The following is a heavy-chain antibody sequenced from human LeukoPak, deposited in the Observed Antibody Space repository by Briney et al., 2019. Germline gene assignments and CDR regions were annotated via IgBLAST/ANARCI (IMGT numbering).Heavy chain of an antibody. Sequence: SETLSLTCSVPGGSVSSGSSYWSWIRQPPGKGLEWIGYIYYSGSTNYNPSLKSRVTISLDTSKNQFSLKLRSVTAADTAVYYCARTDLGRHFDYWGQGTLVTVSS. V-gene: IGHV4-61*01. D-gene: IGHD1-26*01. CDR1: GGSVSSGSSY. CDR2: IYYSGST. J-gene: IGHJ4*02. CDR3: ARTDLGRHFDY.